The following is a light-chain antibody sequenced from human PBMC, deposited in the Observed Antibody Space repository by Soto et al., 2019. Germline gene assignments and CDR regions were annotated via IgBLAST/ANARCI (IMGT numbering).Light chain of an antibody. CDR1: QSVSSK. Sequence: EIVMTQSPATLSVSPGERATLSCRASQSVSSKLGWYQQKPGQAPRLLIYGASIRATGIPARFCGSGSGTEFTLTISSLQSEDFAVYYCQQYNNWPRTFGPGTKVDIK. J-gene: IGKJ3*01. CDR2: GAS. V-gene: IGKV3-15*01. CDR3: QQYNNWPRT.